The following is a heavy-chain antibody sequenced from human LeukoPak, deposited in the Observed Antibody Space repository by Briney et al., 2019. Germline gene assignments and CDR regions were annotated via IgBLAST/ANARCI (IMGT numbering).Heavy chain of an antibody. J-gene: IGHJ4*02. CDR1: GLTVSSNY. D-gene: IGHD3-3*01. CDR2: VYTGGTT. CDR3: AREGYDRALDY. Sequence: PGGSLRLSCAASGLTVSSNYMAWVRQVPGKGLEWVSVVYTGGTTYYADSVKGRFTVFSDNSKTTLYLQMNSLRAEDTAMYYCAREGYDRALDYWGQGTLVIVSS. V-gene: IGHV3-53*01.